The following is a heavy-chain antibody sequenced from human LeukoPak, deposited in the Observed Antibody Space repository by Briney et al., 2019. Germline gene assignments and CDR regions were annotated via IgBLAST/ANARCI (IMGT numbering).Heavy chain of an antibody. CDR1: GFTFSSYV. V-gene: IGHV3-30*04. Sequence: PGRSLRLSCAASGFTFSSYVMHWVRQAPGKGLEWVAVISYDGTNTYYADSVKGRFTISRDNSKNTLYLQMSSLRAEDTALYYCARDRPMIVVAGAFDIWGQGTMVTVSS. CDR2: ISYDGTNT. CDR3: ARDRPMIVVAGAFDI. D-gene: IGHD3-22*01. J-gene: IGHJ3*02.